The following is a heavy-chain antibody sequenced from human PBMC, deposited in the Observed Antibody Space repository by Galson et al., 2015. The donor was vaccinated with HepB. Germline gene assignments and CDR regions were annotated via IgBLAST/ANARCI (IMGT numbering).Heavy chain of an antibody. Sequence: TLSLTCTVSGGSISSSNWWSWVRQPPGKGLEWIGEIYQSGSTNYNPSLKSRVTISVDKAKNQFSLNLSSVTAADTAVYFCARVIREGYNYVDHWGQGTLVTVSS. D-gene: IGHD5-24*01. CDR3: ARVIREGYNYVDH. J-gene: IGHJ4*02. CDR1: GGSISSSNW. CDR2: IYQSGST. V-gene: IGHV4-4*01.